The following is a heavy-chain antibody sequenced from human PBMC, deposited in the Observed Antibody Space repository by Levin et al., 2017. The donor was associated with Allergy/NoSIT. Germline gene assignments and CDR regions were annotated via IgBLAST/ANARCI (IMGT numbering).Heavy chain of an antibody. J-gene: IGHJ3*01. Sequence: GGSLRLSCAASGFTFGDYAMHWVRQAPGKGLEWVSSISWNSVVIDYADSVKGRFTISRDSAKNSLYLQMNSLRPEDTALYYCAKVGGLGSYYKLDGFDLWGLGTMVTVSS. CDR3: AKVGGLGSYYKLDGFDL. CDR1: GFTFGDYA. D-gene: IGHD3-10*01. V-gene: IGHV3-9*01. CDR2: ISWNSVVI.